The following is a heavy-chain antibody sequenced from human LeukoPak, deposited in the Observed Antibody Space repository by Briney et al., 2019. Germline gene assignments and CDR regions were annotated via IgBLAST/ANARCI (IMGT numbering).Heavy chain of an antibody. CDR3: ARELADTAMATETIDAFDI. CDR2: VNGDGVTT. J-gene: IGHJ3*02. Sequence: QPGGSLRLSCAASGFTFSSYAMSWVRQAPGKGLEWVSAVNGDGVTTYYADSVKGRFTVSRDNSKNTLYVQVNSLRAEDTAVYYCARELADTAMATETIDAFDIWGQGTMVTVSS. CDR1: GFTFSSYA. D-gene: IGHD5-18*01. V-gene: IGHV3-23*01.